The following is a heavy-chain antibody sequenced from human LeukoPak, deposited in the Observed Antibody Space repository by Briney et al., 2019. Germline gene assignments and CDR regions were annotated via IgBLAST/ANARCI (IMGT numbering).Heavy chain of an antibody. CDR2: IIPIFGTA. CDR3: ARARYQLLPFGYYYYYMDV. D-gene: IGHD2-2*01. Sequence: SVKVSCKASGGTFSSYAISWVRQASGQGLEWMGGIIPIFGTANYAQKFQGRATITADESTSTAYMELSSLRSEDTAVYYCARARYQLLPFGYYYYYMDVWGKGTTVTVSS. CDR1: GGTFSSYA. V-gene: IGHV1-69*13. J-gene: IGHJ6*03.